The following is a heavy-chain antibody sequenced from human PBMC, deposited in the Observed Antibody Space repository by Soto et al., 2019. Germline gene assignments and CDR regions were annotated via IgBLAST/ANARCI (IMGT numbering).Heavy chain of an antibody. CDR3: AKVLWLRPDFDY. V-gene: IGHV3-23*01. D-gene: IGHD5-12*01. CDR1: GFTFSSYA. Sequence: EVQLLESGGCLVQPGGSLRLSCAASGFTFSSYAMSWVRQAPGKGLEWVSAISGSGGSTYYADSVKGRFTISRDNSKNTLYLQMNSLRAEDTAVYYCAKVLWLRPDFDYWGQGTLVTVSS. J-gene: IGHJ4*02. CDR2: ISGSGGST.